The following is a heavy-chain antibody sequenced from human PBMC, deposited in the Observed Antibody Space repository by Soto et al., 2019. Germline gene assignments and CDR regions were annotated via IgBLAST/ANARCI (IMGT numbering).Heavy chain of an antibody. CDR1: GFTFSSYA. D-gene: IGHD1-1*01. J-gene: IGHJ4*02. V-gene: IGHV3-23*01. CDR2: ISGSGGST. Sequence: GGSLRLSCAASGFTFSSYAMSWVRQAPGKGLEWVSAISGSGGSTYYADSVKGRFTISRDNSKNTLYLQMNSLRAEDTAVYYCPKGRNWNDVDADFDYWGQGTLVTVSS. CDR3: PKGRNWNDVDADFDY.